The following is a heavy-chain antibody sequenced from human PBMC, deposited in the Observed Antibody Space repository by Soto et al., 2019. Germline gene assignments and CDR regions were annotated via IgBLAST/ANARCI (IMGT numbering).Heavy chain of an antibody. V-gene: IGHV1-69*12. Sequence: QVQLVQSGAEVKKPGSSVKVSCKASGGTFSSYAISWVRQAPGQGLEWMGGIIRIFGTADYAQKFQGRVTXTADESTSTAYMELSGLRSEDTAVYYCATPPAGYYYYGMDVWGQGTTVTVSS. CDR3: ATPPAGYYYYGMDV. CDR2: IIRIFGTA. J-gene: IGHJ6*02. CDR1: GGTFSSYA.